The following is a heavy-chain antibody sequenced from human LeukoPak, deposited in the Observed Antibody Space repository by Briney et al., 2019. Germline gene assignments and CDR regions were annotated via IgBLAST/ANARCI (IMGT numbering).Heavy chain of an antibody. CDR2: IYPGDSDT. V-gene: IGHV5-51*01. Sequence: ETLSLTCTVSGDSISSYYWSWIRQPPGKGLEWMGIIYPGDSDTRYSPSFQGQVTISADKSISTAYLQWSSLKASDTAMYYCARQGGVYGGPYGMDVWGQGTTVTVSS. CDR3: ARQGGVYGGPYGMDV. J-gene: IGHJ6*02. CDR1: GDSISSYY. D-gene: IGHD4-23*01.